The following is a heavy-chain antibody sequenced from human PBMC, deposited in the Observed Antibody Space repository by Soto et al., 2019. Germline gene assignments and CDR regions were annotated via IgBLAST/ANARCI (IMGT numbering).Heavy chain of an antibody. Sequence: SETLSLTCTVSGGSISSSSYYWGWIRQPPGKGLEWIGSIYYSGSTYYNPSLKSRVTISVDTSKNQFSLRLSSVTAADTAVYYCARLGAYYQSLDPWGPGTLVTVSS. V-gene: IGHV4-39*01. CDR3: ARLGAYYQSLDP. D-gene: IGHD3-22*01. CDR1: GGSISSSSYY. J-gene: IGHJ5*02. CDR2: IYYSGST.